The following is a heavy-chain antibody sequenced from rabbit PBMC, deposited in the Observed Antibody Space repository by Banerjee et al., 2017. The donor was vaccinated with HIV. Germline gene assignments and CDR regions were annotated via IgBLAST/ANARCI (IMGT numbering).Heavy chain of an antibody. J-gene: IGHJ4*01. CDR3: ARDLAGVIGWNFNL. CDR1: GFSFSGSYY. D-gene: IGHD4-1*01. V-gene: IGHV1S45*01. CDR2: IYVGSSANT. Sequence: QEQLVESGGGLVQPEGSLTLTCKASGFSFSGSYYMCWVRQAPGKGLEWIACIYVGSSANTYYASWAKGRFTISKTSWTTVTLQMTSLTAADTASYFCARDLAGVIGWNFNLWGPGTLVTVS.